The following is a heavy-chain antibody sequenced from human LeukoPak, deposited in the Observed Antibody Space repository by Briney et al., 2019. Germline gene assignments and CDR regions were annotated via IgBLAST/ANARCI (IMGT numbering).Heavy chain of an antibody. Sequence: PGGCLRLSCAASGFTVSSNYMSWVRQAPGEGVEWVSVIYSGGSTYYADSVKGRFTLSRDNSKNTLYLQMNSLRAEDTAVYYCASPLAAPPPNWGQGTLVTVSS. CDR3: ASPLAAPPPN. V-gene: IGHV3-53*01. CDR2: IYSGGST. J-gene: IGHJ4*02. D-gene: IGHD3-3*02. CDR1: GFTVSSNY.